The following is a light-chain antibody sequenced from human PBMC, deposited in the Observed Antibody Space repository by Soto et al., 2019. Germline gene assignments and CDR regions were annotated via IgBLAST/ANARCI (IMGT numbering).Light chain of an antibody. CDR1: HSVSSW. J-gene: IGKJ1*01. CDR2: DAS. Sequence: GDRVTITCRAGHSVSSWLAWYQQKPGKAPKLLIYDASSLESGVPSRFSGSGSGTEFTLTISSLQPDDFATYYCQQYIGSPWKFGQGTK. CDR3: QQYIGSPWK. V-gene: IGKV1-5*01.